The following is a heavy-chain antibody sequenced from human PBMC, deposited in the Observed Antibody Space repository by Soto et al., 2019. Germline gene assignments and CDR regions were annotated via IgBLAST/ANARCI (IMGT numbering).Heavy chain of an antibody. CDR2: ISGSGGST. V-gene: IGHV3-23*01. D-gene: IGHD3-22*01. CDR1: GFTFSSYA. CDR3: AKDQTVGYYYDRSLNAFDI. Sequence: GGSLRLSCAASGFTFSSYAMSWVRQAPGKGLEWVSAISGSGGSTYYADSVKGRFTISRDNSKNTLYLQMNSLRAEDTAVYYCAKDQTVGYYYDRSLNAFDIWGPGTMVTVSS. J-gene: IGHJ3*02.